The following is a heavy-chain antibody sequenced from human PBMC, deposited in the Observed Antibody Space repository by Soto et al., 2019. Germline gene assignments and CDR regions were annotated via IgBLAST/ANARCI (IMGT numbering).Heavy chain of an antibody. CDR2: INSDGSST. CDR1: GFTFSSYW. V-gene: IGHV3-74*01. Sequence: GGSLRLSCAASGFTFSSYWMHWVRQAPGKGLVWVSRINSDGSSTSYADSVKGRFTISRDNAKNTLYLQMNSLRAGDTAVYYCARGPVSPYCSGGSCYVDYWGQGTLVTVSS. CDR3: ARGPVSPYCSGGSCYVDY. J-gene: IGHJ4*02. D-gene: IGHD2-15*01.